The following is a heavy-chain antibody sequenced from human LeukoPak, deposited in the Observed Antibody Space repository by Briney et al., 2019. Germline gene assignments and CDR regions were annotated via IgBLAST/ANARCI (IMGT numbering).Heavy chain of an antibody. CDR1: GESFRDYY. Sequence: SETLSLTCAVYGESFRDYYWSWIRQPPGKGLEWIGDINHSGSTNYNPSLKSPVTISVDTSKNQFSLKLRSVTAADTAVYYCARRYPSVRGANLRPQEVRKYYFDYWGQGTLVTVSS. D-gene: IGHD3-10*01. J-gene: IGHJ4*02. CDR2: INHSGST. CDR3: ARRYPSVRGANLRPQEVRKYYFDY. V-gene: IGHV4-34*01.